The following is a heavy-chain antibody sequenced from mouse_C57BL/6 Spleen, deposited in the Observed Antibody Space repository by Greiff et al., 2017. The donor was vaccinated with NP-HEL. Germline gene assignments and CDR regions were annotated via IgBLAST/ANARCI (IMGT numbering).Heavy chain of an antibody. CDR2: IDPSDSET. J-gene: IGHJ2*01. CDR1: GYTFTSYW. V-gene: IGHV1-52*01. D-gene: IGHD1-1*01. CDR3: ARTDYYGSRYYCDY. Sequence: QVQLQQPGAELVRPGSSVKLSCKASGYTFTSYWMHWVKQRPIQGLEWIGNIDPSDSETHYNQKFKDKATLTVDKSSSTAYMQLSSLTSEDSAVYYCARTDYYGSRYYCDYWGQGTTLTVSS.